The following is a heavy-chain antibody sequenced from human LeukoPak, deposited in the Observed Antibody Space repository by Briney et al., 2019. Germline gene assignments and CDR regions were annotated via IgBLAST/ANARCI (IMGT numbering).Heavy chain of an antibody. Sequence: ASVKVSCKASGYTFAKYAIHWVRQAPGQGLEWMGIINPSGGSTSYAQKFQGRVTMTRDTSTSTVYMELSSLRSEDTAVYYCAREEDYGDPQEAFDIWGQGTMVTVSS. V-gene: IGHV1-46*01. J-gene: IGHJ3*02. CDR2: INPSGGST. D-gene: IGHD4-17*01. CDR3: AREEDYGDPQEAFDI. CDR1: GYTFAKYA.